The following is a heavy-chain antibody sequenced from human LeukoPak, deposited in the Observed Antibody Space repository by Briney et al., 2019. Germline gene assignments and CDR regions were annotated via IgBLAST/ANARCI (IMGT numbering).Heavy chain of an antibody. CDR2: IYTSGST. V-gene: IGHV4-4*09. CDR1: GGSISSYY. J-gene: IGHJ6*03. Sequence: SETLSLTCTVSGGSISSYYWSWIRQPPGKGLEWIGYIYTSGSTNYNPSLKSRVTISVDTSKNQFSLKLSSVTAADTAVYYCAAANIYYYYMDVWGQGTLVTVSS. D-gene: IGHD6-13*01. CDR3: AAANIYYYYMDV.